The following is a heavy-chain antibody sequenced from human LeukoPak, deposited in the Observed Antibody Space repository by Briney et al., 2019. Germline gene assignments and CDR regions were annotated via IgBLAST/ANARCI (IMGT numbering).Heavy chain of an antibody. CDR2: INPSGGTT. D-gene: IGHD3-10*01. V-gene: IGHV1-46*01. CDR1: GYTFTNYY. J-gene: IGHJ5*02. CDR3: ARAFGSGSYHNPDH. Sequence: ASVKVSCKASGYTFTNYYMHWVRQAPGQGLEWXXXINPSGGTTSYAQKFQGRVTMTRDTSTSTVYMELSSLRSEDTAVYYCARAFGSGSYHNPDHWGQGTLVTVSS.